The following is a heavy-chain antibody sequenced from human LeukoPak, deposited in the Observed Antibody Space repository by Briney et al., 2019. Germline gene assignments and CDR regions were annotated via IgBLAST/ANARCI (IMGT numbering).Heavy chain of an antibody. CDR3: ASGSGWFSFDS. J-gene: IGHJ4*02. Sequence: GGSLRLSCAASGFGFSDYYMSWIRQAPGKGLEWLSYISSSSGTIYYADSVKGRFTISRDNAQNSLFLQMNSLRAEDTAVYFCASGSGWFSFDSWGQGTLVTVSS. CDR2: ISSSSGTI. D-gene: IGHD6-19*01. V-gene: IGHV3-11*04. CDR1: GFGFSDYY.